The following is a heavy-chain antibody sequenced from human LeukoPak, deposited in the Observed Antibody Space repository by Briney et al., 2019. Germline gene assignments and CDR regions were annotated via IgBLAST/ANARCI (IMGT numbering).Heavy chain of an antibody. CDR2: ISSSSSYI. D-gene: IGHD3-9*01. CDR1: GFTFSSDS. CDR3: ARGGGYYDILTGYYIPGEFDY. Sequence: GGSLRLSCAASGFTFSSDSMNWVRQAPGKGLEWVSSISSSSSYIYYADSVKGRFTISRDNAKNSLFLQMNSLRAEDTAVYYCARGGGYYDILTGYYIPGEFDYWGQGTLVTVSS. V-gene: IGHV3-21*01. J-gene: IGHJ4*02.